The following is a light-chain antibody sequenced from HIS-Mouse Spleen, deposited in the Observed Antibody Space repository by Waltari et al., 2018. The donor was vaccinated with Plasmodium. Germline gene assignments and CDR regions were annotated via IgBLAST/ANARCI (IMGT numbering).Light chain of an antibody. CDR2: GAS. CDR3: QQYGSSPPYT. Sequence: MVLTPSPGTLSLSPGERATLSCRASQSVSSSYLAWYQQKPGQAPRLLIYGASSRATGIPDRFSGSGSGTDFTLTISRLEPEDFAVYYCQQYGSSPPYTFGQGTKLEIK. V-gene: IGKV3-20*01. J-gene: IGKJ2*01. CDR1: QSVSSSY.